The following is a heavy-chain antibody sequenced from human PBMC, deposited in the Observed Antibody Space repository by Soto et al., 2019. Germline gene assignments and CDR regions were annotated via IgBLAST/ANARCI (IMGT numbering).Heavy chain of an antibody. CDR2: ISYDGSDK. CDR3: AKDLDPAGANYYFDC. Sequence: QVQLVESGGGVVQPGRSLRLSYAASGFTFRNYGMHWVRQAPGKGLEWVAVISYDGSDKKYADSVKGRFTISRDNSKNTLYLQMNSLRAEDTAVYYCAKDLDPAGANYYFDCWGQGTLVTVSS. CDR1: GFTFRNYG. J-gene: IGHJ4*02. V-gene: IGHV3-30*18.